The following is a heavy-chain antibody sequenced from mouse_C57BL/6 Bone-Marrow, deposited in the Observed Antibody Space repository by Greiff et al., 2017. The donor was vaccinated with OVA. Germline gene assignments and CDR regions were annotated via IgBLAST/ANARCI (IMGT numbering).Heavy chain of an antibody. CDR3: ARHETGYGNYLSWCAY. J-gene: IGHJ3*01. V-gene: IGHV1-62-2*01. CDR1: GYTFTEYT. D-gene: IGHD2-10*02. Sequence: QVQLKQSGAELVKPGASVKLSCKASGYTFTEYTIHWVKQRSGQGLEWIGWFYPGSGSIKYNEKFKDKATLTADKSSSTVYMELSRLTSEDSAVYFCARHETGYGNYLSWCAYWGQGTLVTVSA. CDR2: FYPGSGSI.